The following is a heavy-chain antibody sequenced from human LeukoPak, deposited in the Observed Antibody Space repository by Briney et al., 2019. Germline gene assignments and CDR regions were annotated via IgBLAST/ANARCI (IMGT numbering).Heavy chain of an antibody. CDR3: AKYRPLAGLEY. V-gene: IGHV3-7*01. J-gene: IGHJ4*02. Sequence: PGGSLRLSCAASGFTFSSCWMSWVRQAPGKGLEWLANIKEDGGEEYYVDSVKGRFTISRDNAKNSLYLQMNSLRDKDTAVYYCAKYRPLAGLEYWGQGTLVTVSS. D-gene: IGHD6-19*01. CDR1: GFTFSSCW. CDR2: IKEDGGEE.